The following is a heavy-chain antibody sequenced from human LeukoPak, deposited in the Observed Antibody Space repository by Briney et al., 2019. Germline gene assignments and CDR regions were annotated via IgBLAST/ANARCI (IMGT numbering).Heavy chain of an antibody. CDR3: APGWGDGY. J-gene: IGHJ4*02. Sequence: GGSLRLSCAASGFTFSSYAMSWVRQAPGKGLEWVSSLSDSGGRTYYADSVKGRFTISRDNSKNTVYLQMNSLRADDTAVYYCAPGWGDGYWGQGTLVTVSS. CDR1: GFTFSSYA. D-gene: IGHD1-26*01. CDR2: LSDSGGRT. V-gene: IGHV3-23*01.